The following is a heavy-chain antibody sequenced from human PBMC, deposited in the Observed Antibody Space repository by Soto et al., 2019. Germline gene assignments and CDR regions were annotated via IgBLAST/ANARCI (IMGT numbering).Heavy chain of an antibody. D-gene: IGHD3-3*01. CDR2: MNPNSGNT. Sequence: GASVKVSCKASGYTFTSYDINWVRQATGQGLEWMGWMNPNSGNTGYAQKFQGRVTMTRNTSISTAYMELSSLRSEDTAVYYCARVRDDFGSGYAELYYYYGMDVWGQGTTVTVSS. CDR1: GYTFTSYD. V-gene: IGHV1-8*01. J-gene: IGHJ6*02. CDR3: ARVRDDFGSGYAELYYYYGMDV.